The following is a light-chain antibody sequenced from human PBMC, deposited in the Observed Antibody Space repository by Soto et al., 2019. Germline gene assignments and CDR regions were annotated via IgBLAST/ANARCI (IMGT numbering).Light chain of an antibody. CDR1: SSDVGGYHY. CDR3: NSYTTSSTWV. V-gene: IGLV2-14*03. J-gene: IGLJ2*01. Sequence: QSVLTQPASVSGSPGQSITISCTGTSSDVGGYHYVSWYQQHPGKAPKLMIYDVSNRTSGVSNRFSGSKSGNTASLTISGLQAEDEADYYCNSYTTSSTWVFGGGTKLTVL. CDR2: DVS.